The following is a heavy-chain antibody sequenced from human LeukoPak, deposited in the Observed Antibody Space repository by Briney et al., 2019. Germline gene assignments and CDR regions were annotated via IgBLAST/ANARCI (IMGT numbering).Heavy chain of an antibody. V-gene: IGHV3-48*03. CDR1: GFTFSTYE. CDR2: ISSSGSTI. D-gene: IGHD3-22*01. Sequence: GGSLRLSCAASGFTFSTYEMNWVRQAPGKGLEWVSYISSSGSTIYYADSVKGRFTISRDNAKNSLYLQMNSLRAEDAAVYYCARDNYDSSTPYYFDYWGQGTLVTVSS. CDR3: ARDNYDSSTPYYFDY. J-gene: IGHJ4*02.